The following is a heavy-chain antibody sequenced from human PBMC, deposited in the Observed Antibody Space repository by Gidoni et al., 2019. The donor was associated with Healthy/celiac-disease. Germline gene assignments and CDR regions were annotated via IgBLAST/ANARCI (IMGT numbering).Heavy chain of an antibody. J-gene: IGHJ6*02. CDR3: ARDRATPRSYGMDV. D-gene: IGHD2-15*01. Sequence: QVQLQESGPGLVKPSETLSLTCTVSGGSISSYYWSWIRQPPGKGLEWIGYIYYSGSTNYNPSLKSRVTISVDTSKNQFSLKLSSVTAADTAVYYCARDRATPRSYGMDVWGQGTTVTVSS. CDR1: GGSISSYY. CDR2: IYYSGST. V-gene: IGHV4-59*01.